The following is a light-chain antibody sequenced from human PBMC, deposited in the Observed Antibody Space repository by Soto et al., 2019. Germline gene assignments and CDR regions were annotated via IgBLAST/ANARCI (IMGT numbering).Light chain of an antibody. Sequence: QSVLTQSASVSGPPGQSITIPCTGTSSDVGGYDYVSWYQQHPGKVPKLIIYEVIKRPSGVSHRFSGSKSGNTASLTISGLQTEDEADYYCSSYTTSSALVFGGGTKLTVL. J-gene: IGLJ2*01. CDR1: SSDVGGYDY. V-gene: IGLV2-14*01. CDR2: EVI. CDR3: SSYTTSSALV.